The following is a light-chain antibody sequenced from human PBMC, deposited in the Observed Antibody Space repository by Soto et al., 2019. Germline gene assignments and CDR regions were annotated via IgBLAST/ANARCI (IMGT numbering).Light chain of an antibody. CDR1: SSNIGSNT. J-gene: IGLJ1*01. CDR3: AAWDDSLNGPV. Sequence: ALTQPPSASGTPGQRVTISCSGSSSNIGSNTVNWYQQLPGTAPKLLIYSNNQRPSGVPDRFSGSKSGTSASLAISGLQSEDEADYYCAAWDDSLNGPVFGTGTKVTVL. V-gene: IGLV1-44*01. CDR2: SNN.